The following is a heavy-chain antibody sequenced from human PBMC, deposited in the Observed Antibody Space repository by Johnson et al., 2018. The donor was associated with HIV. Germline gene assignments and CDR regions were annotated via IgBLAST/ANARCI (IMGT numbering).Heavy chain of an antibody. CDR1: GFTFDDYT. CDR3: AKDPYSRKDAFDI. Sequence: VQLVESGGVVVQPGGSLRLSCAASGFTFDDYTMHWVRQAPGKGLEWVSAISGSGGSTYYADSVKGRFTISRDNSKNTLYLQMNSLRAEDTAVYYCAKDPYSRKDAFDIWGQGTMVTVSS. CDR2: ISGSGGST. D-gene: IGHD1-14*01. J-gene: IGHJ3*02. V-gene: IGHV3-23*04.